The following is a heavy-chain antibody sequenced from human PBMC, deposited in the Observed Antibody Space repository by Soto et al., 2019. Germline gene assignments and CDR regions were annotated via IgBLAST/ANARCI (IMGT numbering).Heavy chain of an antibody. Sequence: SATLSLTCAVSGYSISSGYYWGWIRQPPGKGLEWIGSIYHSGSTYYNPSLKSRVTISVDTSKNQFSLKLSSVTAADTAVYYCARDPEPNNWFDPWGQGTLVTVSS. CDR3: ARDPEPNNWFDP. J-gene: IGHJ5*02. CDR2: IYHSGST. CDR1: GYSISSGYY. V-gene: IGHV4-38-2*02.